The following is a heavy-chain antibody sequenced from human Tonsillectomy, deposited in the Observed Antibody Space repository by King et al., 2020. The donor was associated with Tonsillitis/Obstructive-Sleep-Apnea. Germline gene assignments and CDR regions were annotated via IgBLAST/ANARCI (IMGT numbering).Heavy chain of an antibody. D-gene: IGHD4-23*01. CDR3: ARDGEDYSGNAMRAFDI. J-gene: IGHJ3*02. V-gene: IGHV3-53*01. Sequence: VQLVESGGGLIQPGGSLRLSCAASGVTVSSNYMSWVRQAPGKGLEWVAVIYSGGSTYYADSVKGRFTISRDNSKNTLYLQMNSLRAEDTAVYYCARDGEDYSGNAMRAFDIWGQGTMVTVSS. CDR2: IYSGGST. CDR1: GVTVSSNY.